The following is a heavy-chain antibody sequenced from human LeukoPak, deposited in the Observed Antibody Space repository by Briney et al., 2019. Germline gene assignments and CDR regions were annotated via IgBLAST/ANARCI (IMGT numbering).Heavy chain of an antibody. V-gene: IGHV3-49*04. CDR3: ARGCGGDCAAFDN. Sequence: GGSLRLSCTASGFTFGDFVMSWVRQAPGKGLEWVSFIRSTTYDETTGYAASVQGRFTISRDDFRGIAYLQMNSLKTEDTAVYYCARGCGGDCAAFDNWGQGTLVTVSS. J-gene: IGHJ4*02. D-gene: IGHD2-21*02. CDR1: GFTFGDFV. CDR2: IRSTTYDETT.